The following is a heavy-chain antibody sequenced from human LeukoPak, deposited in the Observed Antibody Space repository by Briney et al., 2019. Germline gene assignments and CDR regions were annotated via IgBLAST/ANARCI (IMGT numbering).Heavy chain of an antibody. CDR1: GFTFSSYA. J-gene: IGHJ4*02. CDR3: ARDLCTNGVCYTWDY. Sequence: GGSLRLSCAASGFTFSSYAMHWVRQAPGKGLEWVAVISYDGSNKYYADSVKGRFTISRDNSKNTLYLQMNSLRAEDTAAYYCARDLCTNGVCYTWDYWGQGTLVTVSS. V-gene: IGHV3-30-3*01. D-gene: IGHD2-8*01. CDR2: ISYDGSNK.